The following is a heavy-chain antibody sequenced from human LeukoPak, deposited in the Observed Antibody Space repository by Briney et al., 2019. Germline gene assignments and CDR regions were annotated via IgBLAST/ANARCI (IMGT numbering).Heavy chain of an antibody. CDR1: GFTVSYNY. CDR2: IYSGGST. CDR3: ARGSIGEYLSF. V-gene: IGHV3-53*01. J-gene: IGHJ4*02. D-gene: IGHD4-17*01. Sequence: GGSLRPSCAASGFTVSYNYMSWVRQAPGKGLEWVSLIYSGGSTYYADSVKGRFTISRDNCKDTLYLQMNRLRAEGTAVYYCARGSIGEYLSFWGQGTLVTVSS.